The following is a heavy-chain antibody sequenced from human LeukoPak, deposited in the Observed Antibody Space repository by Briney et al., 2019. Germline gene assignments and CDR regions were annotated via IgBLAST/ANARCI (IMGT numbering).Heavy chain of an antibody. D-gene: IGHD2-2*01. J-gene: IGHJ4*02. CDR2: ISSTSDYI. CDR1: GFTFSSYS. Sequence: GGGLRLSCAASGFTFSSYSINWVRQARGKGLELVSIISSTSDYISYADSVKGRFTISRDNAKNSLYLQMNSLRAEDTAVYYCASLHDIVVVPPATIDYWGQGTLVTVSS. CDR3: ASLHDIVVVPPATIDY. V-gene: IGHV3-21*05.